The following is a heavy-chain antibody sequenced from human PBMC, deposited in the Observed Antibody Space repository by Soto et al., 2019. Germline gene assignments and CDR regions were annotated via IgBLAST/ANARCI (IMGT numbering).Heavy chain of an antibody. CDR3: ARQAYCSGGSCYEHYYYYHGMDV. CDR1: GYSFTSYW. Sequence: GESLKISCKGSGYSFTSYWIGWVRQMPGKGLEWMGIIYPGDSDTRYSPSFQGQVTISADKSISTAYLQWSSLKASDTAMYYCARQAYCSGGSCYEHYYYYHGMDVWGQGTTVTVSS. CDR2: IYPGDSDT. V-gene: IGHV5-51*01. J-gene: IGHJ6*02. D-gene: IGHD2-15*01.